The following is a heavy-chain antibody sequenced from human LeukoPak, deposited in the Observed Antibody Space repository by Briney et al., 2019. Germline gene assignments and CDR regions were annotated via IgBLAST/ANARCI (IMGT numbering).Heavy chain of an antibody. CDR2: ISYDENNK. V-gene: IGHV3-30*09. D-gene: IGHD1-26*01. Sequence: GGSLRLSCAASGFPFCYFSMHWVRQAPGKGLEWAAVISYDENNKYYADSVKGRFAISRDNSKDTLYLQMNSLRAGDTAVYYCARSPTRSLRVGEFDFWRQGTLVTVSS. CDR1: GFPFCYFS. J-gene: IGHJ4*02. CDR3: ARSPTRSLRVGEFDF.